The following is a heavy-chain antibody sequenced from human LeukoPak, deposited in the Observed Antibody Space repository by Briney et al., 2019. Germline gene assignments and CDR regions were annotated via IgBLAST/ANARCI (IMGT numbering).Heavy chain of an antibody. V-gene: IGHV3-74*01. CDR2: INSDGSST. Sequence: GGPLRLSCAASGFTFSSYWMHWVRQAPGKGLVWVSRINSDGSSTYYADSVKGRFSISRDNAKNTLYLQMNSLRAEDTAVYYCARGYGDWFDPWGQGTLVTVSS. J-gene: IGHJ5*02. CDR1: GFTFSSYW. CDR3: ARGYGDWFDP. D-gene: IGHD3-10*01.